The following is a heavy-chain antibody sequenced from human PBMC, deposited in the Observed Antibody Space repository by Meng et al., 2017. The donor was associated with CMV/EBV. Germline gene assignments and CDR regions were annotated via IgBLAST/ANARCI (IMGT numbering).Heavy chain of an antibody. CDR2: INPNSCGT. V-gene: IGHV1-2*02. CDR3: SRDRRRDYSIYYYYGMDV. D-gene: IGHD3-10*01. CDR1: GYTFTGYY. Sequence: ASVKVSCKASGYTFTGYYMHWVRQAPGQGLEWMGWINPNSCGTNYAQKFQGRVTMTRDTSISTAYMELSRLRSDDTAVYYCSRDRRRDYSIYYYYGMDVWGQGTTVTVSS. J-gene: IGHJ6*02.